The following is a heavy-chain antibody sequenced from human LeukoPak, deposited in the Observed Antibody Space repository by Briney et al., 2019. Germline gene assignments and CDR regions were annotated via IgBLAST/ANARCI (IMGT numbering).Heavy chain of an antibody. V-gene: IGHV1-24*01. CDR2: FDPEDGET. J-gene: IGHJ4*02. Sequence: ASVKVSCKVSGYTLTELSMHWVRQAPGKGLERMGGFDPEDGETIYAQKFQGRVTMTEDTSTDTAYMELSSLRSEDTAVYYCATDLHCSSTSCLDYWGQGTLVTVSS. CDR3: ATDLHCSSTSCLDY. D-gene: IGHD2-2*01. CDR1: GYTLTELS.